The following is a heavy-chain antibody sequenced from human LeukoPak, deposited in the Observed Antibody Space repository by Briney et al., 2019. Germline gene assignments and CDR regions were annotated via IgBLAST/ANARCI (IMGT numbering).Heavy chain of an antibody. J-gene: IGHJ4*02. CDR2: ISYDGSNK. V-gene: IGHV3-30*18. D-gene: IGHD3-3*01. CDR3: AKDSRFLEWSANFDY. CDR1: GFTFSSYS. Sequence: GGSQRLSCAASGFTFSSYSMNWVRQAPGKGLEWVAVISYDGSNKYYADSVKGRFTISRDNSKNTLYLQMNSLRAEDTAVYYCAKDSRFLEWSANFDYWGQGTLVTVSS.